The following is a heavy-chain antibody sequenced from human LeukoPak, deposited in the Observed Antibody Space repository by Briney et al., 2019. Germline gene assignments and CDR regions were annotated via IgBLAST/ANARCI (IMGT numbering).Heavy chain of an antibody. CDR2: INHSGST. D-gene: IGHD6-6*01. Sequence: SETLSLTCAVYGGSFSGYYWSWIRQPPGKGLEWIGEINHSGSTNYNPSLKSRVTISVDASKNQFSLKLSSVTAADTAVYYCARVFRSSSAYFDYWGQGTLVTVSS. V-gene: IGHV4-34*01. J-gene: IGHJ4*02. CDR1: GGSFSGYY. CDR3: ARVFRSSSAYFDY.